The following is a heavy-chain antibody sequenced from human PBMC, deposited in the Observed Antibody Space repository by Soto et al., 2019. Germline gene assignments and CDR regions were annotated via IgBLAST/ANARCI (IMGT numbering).Heavy chain of an antibody. J-gene: IGHJ6*02. D-gene: IGHD2-15*01. V-gene: IGHV1-18*04. CDR3: AREILSPDFYFHGMDV. CDR1: GYTFTSYG. Sequence: QGQLVQSGAEVKKPGASVKVSCKASGYTFTSYGSSWVRQAPGQGLEWRGWISAKKGNTKYAQKFQGRVTMTTDTSTSTAYMELRSLRSDDTAVYYCAREILSPDFYFHGMDVWGQGTTVTVSS. CDR2: ISAKKGNT.